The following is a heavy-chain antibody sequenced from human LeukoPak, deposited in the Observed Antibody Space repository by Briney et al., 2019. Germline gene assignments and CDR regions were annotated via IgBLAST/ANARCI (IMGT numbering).Heavy chain of an antibody. V-gene: IGHV4-61*03. CDR2: VSYSGST. D-gene: IGHD3-22*01. J-gene: IGHJ4*02. CDR3: ARDRYYYDSFGYYYFDS. CDR1: GGSIRSSSYY. Sequence: PSETLSLTCTVSGGSIRSSSYYWGWIRQPPGKGLEWIGYVSYSGSTNYNPSLRSRVTISVDTSKNLFSLKLSSVTAADTAVYYCARDRYYYDSFGYYYFDSWGQGTLVTVSS.